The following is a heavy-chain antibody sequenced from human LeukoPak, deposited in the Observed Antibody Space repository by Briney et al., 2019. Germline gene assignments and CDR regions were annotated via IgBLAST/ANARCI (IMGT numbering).Heavy chain of an antibody. Sequence: GGFLRLSCAASGFTFSSYAMSWVRQAPGKGLEWVSAISGSGGSTYYADSVKGRFTISRDNSKNTLYLQMNSLRAEDTAVYYCAKEGPYCSSTSCYGIIDYWGQGTLVTVSS. J-gene: IGHJ4*02. CDR3: AKEGPYCSSTSCYGIIDY. CDR1: GFTFSSYA. V-gene: IGHV3-23*01. D-gene: IGHD2-2*01. CDR2: ISGSGGST.